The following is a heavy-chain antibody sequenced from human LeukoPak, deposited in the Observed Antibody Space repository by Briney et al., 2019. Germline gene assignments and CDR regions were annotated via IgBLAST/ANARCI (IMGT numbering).Heavy chain of an antibody. V-gene: IGHV4-39*07. J-gene: IGHJ4*02. CDR1: GGSISSSSYY. Sequence: SETLSLTCTVSGGSISSSSYYWGWIRQPPGKGLEWIGSIHYSGSTYYNPPLKSRVTISVDTSKNQFSLKLSSVTAADTAVYYCARGAQDVVVVVAATSVYFDYWGQGTLVTVSS. CDR2: IHYSGST. D-gene: IGHD2-15*01. CDR3: ARGAQDVVVVVAATSVYFDY.